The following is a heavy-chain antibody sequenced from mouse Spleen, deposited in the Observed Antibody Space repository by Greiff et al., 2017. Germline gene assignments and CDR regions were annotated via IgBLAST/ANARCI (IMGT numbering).Heavy chain of an antibody. V-gene: IGHV1-42*01. CDR3: ARSDYDGYYDY. CDR1: GYSFTGYY. J-gene: IGHJ2*01. CDR2: INPSTGGT. D-gene: IGHD2-3*01. Sequence: VHVKQSGPELVKPGASVKISCKASGYSFTGYYMNWVKQSPEKSLEWIGEINPSTGGTTYNQKFKAKATLTVDKSSSTAYMQLKSLTSEDSAVYYCARSDYDGYYDYWGQGTTLTVSS.